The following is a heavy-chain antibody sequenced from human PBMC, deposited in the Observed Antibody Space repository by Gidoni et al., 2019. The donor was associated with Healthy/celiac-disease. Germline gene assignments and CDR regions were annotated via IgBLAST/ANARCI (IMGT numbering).Heavy chain of an antibody. D-gene: IGHD3-3*01. CDR2: ISYDGSNK. Sequence: QVQLVESGGGVVQPGRSLRLSCAASGFTFSRYAMHWVRQAPGKGLEWVAVISYDGSNKYYADSVKGRFTISRDNSKNTLYLQMNSLRAEDTAVYYCARDGGVRSKKTPGGYYGMDVWGQGTTVTVSS. J-gene: IGHJ6*02. CDR1: GFTFSRYA. CDR3: ARDGGVRSKKTPGGYYGMDV. V-gene: IGHV3-30*04.